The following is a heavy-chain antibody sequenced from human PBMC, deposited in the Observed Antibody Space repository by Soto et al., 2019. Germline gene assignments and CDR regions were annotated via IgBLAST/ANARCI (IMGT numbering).Heavy chain of an antibody. CDR3: ARGRAHRITIFGVPYGMDV. J-gene: IGHJ6*02. CDR1: GGSFSGYY. CDR2: INHSGST. D-gene: IGHD3-3*01. Sequence: QVQLQQWGAGLLKPSETLSLTCAVYGGSFSGYYWSWIRQPPGKGLEWIGEINHSGSTNYNPSLKSRVTIAVDTSKHQFSLKLSSVTAADTAVYYCARGRAHRITIFGVPYGMDVWGQGTTVTVSS. V-gene: IGHV4-34*01.